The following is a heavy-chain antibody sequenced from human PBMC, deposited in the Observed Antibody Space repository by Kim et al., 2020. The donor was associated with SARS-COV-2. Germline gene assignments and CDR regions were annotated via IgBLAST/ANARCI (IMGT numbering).Heavy chain of an antibody. J-gene: IGHJ3*02. CDR3: ASDLLGISIAAFDI. D-gene: IGHD3-3*02. Sequence: NYADSVKGRLTISRDDAKNSLYLQMNSLRAEDTAVYYCASDLLGISIAAFDIWGLGTMVTVSS. V-gene: IGHV3-11*06.